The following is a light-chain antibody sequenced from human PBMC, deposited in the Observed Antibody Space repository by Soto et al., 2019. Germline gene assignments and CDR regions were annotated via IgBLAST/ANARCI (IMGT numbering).Light chain of an antibody. J-gene: IGKJ1*01. CDR2: AAS. V-gene: IGKV1-27*01. CDR3: QKYNIAPWT. Sequence: DIQMTQSPSSLSASVGDRVTITCRASQGISDYLAWYQQKPGKVPKLLIYAASTLRLGVPSRFSGSGSGTDFSLTISSLQPEDVATYYCQKYNIAPWTFGQGTKVEIK. CDR1: QGISDY.